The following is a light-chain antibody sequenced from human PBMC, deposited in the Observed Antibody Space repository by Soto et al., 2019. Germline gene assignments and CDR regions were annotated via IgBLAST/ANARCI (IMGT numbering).Light chain of an antibody. CDR3: MQALQSPRT. Sequence: DIVMTQSPLSLPVMPGEPASISCRSSQSLLHSNGYNVLDWYLQRPGQSPRLLIYLASNRSSGVPDRFSGSGSGTDFTLKISRVEAEDVGVYYCMQALQSPRTFGQGTKVEIK. V-gene: IGKV2-28*01. CDR1: QSLLHSNGYNV. CDR2: LAS. J-gene: IGKJ1*01.